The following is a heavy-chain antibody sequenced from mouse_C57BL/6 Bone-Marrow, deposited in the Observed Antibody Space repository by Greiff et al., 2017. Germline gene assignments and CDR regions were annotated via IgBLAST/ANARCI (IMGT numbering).Heavy chain of an antibody. V-gene: IGHV5-6*01. CDR1: GFTFSSYG. D-gene: IGHD2-4*01. CDR3: GRPRLRRRNAMGAY. J-gene: IGHJ4*01. Sequence: EVKVVESGGDLVKPGGSLKLSCAASGFTFSSYGMSWVRQTPDKRLEWVATISSGGSYTYYPDSVKGRFTISRDNTKNTLYLQMSSLKSEDTAKYYCGRPRLRRRNAMGAYWGQGTSVTGSS. CDR2: ISSGGSYT.